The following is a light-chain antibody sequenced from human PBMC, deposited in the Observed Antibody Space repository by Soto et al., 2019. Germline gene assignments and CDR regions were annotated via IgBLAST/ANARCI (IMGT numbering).Light chain of an antibody. V-gene: IGLV2-14*03. CDR3: SSYTSSAPFYV. CDR1: TTDFDGYDY. Sequence: QSVLTQPASVSGSPGQSITISCTGATTDFDGYDYVSWYQQHPGQVPKLLIYDVNSRPSGISYRFSGSKSSDRASLTISGLQAEDDADYYCSSYTSSAPFYVFGAGTKVTVL. J-gene: IGLJ1*01. CDR2: DVN.